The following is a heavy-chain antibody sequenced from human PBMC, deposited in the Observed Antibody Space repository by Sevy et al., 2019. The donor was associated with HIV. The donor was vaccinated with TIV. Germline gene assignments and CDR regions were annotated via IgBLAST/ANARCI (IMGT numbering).Heavy chain of an antibody. CDR3: ARDRSGGGLHYFDF. J-gene: IGHJ4*02. D-gene: IGHD2-15*01. CDR1: GFTFDDYA. V-gene: IGHV3-9*01. Sequence: GGSLRLSCAPSGFTFDDYAMHWVRQVPGKGLEWDSGITWNSGSIGYADSVKCRFTISRDNAKNTLYLQMNSLRAEDTALYYCARDRSGGGLHYFDFWGQGTLVTVSS. CDR2: ITWNSGSI.